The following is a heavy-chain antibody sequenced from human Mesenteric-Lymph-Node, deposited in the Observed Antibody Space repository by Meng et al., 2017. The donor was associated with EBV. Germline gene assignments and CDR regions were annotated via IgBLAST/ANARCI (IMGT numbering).Heavy chain of an antibody. J-gene: IGHJ4*02. CDR1: GGSISSTKW. CDR2: IFHTGST. V-gene: IGHV4-4*02. CDR3: ATVGDYGDYVGLDN. D-gene: IGHD4-17*01. Sequence: GRLQESGPGLVKPSGTLSLTCAVSGGSISSTKWWGWVRQPPGKGLEWIGEIFHTGSTNYNPSLKSRLTMSVDKSKNQLSLKLTSVTAADTAVYYCATVGDYGDYVGLDNWGQGTLVTVSS.